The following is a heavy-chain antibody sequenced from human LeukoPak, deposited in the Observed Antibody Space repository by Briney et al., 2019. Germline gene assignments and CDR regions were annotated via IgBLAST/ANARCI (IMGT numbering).Heavy chain of an antibody. CDR3: ARGILWFGELRRPYYYYYYMDV. CDR2: MHYSGST. Sequence: PSETLSLTCTVSGGSISSSSYYWGWIRQPPGKGLEWIGSMHYSGSTYYNPFLKSRVTISVDTSKNQFSLKLSSVTAADTAVYYCARGILWFGELRRPYYYYYYMDVWGKGTTVTISS. V-gene: IGHV4-39*07. CDR1: GGSISSSSYY. J-gene: IGHJ6*03. D-gene: IGHD3-10*01.